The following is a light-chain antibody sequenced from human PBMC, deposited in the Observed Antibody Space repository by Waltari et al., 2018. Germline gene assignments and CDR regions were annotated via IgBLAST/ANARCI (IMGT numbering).Light chain of an antibody. J-gene: IGLJ3*02. V-gene: IGLV1-40*01. Sequence: QSVLTQPPSVSGAPGQWVTISCTGRSSNIGAGYDVHWYQQLPGTAPKLLIYVNNRRPSGVPDRFSGSRSPTSAPLAITGLQPEDEADYYCQSFDISLNGWVFGGGTKVTVL. CDR1: SSNIGAGYD. CDR3: QSFDISLNGWV. CDR2: VNN.